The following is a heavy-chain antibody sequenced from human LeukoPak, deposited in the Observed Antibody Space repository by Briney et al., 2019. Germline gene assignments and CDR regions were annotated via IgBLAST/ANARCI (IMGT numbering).Heavy chain of an antibody. CDR2: ITWDGGAT. V-gene: IGHV3-43*01. Sequence: PGGSLRLSCAASGFIFNDYTMHWVRHAPGKGLERVSLITWDGGATYYADSVKDRFTISRDNSKNSLYLQMNSLRTEDTALYYCARESTRMITGWGQGTLVTVSS. CDR3: ARESTRMITG. D-gene: IGHD3-16*01. CDR1: GFIFNDYT. J-gene: IGHJ4*02.